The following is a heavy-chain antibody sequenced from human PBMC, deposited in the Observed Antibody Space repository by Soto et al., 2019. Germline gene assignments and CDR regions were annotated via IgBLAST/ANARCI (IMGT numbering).Heavy chain of an antibody. Sequence: QITLKESGPTLVKPTQTLTLTCTFSGFSLSTSGVGVGWIRQPPGKALEWLALISWDDDKHYSPSLKTRLTITKDTSNNLVVLTMTNMDPVDTATYYCAYPWVVTCSGISCQDLEACDIWGQGTLVTVSS. CDR1: GFSLSTSGVG. V-gene: IGHV2-5*02. D-gene: IGHD2-15*01. CDR2: ISWDDDK. J-gene: IGHJ3*02. CDR3: AYPWVVTCSGISCQDLEACDI.